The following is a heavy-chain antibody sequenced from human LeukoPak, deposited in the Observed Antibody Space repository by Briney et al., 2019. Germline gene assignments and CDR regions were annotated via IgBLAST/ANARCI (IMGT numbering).Heavy chain of an antibody. V-gene: IGHV3-21*01. J-gene: IGHJ4*02. Sequence: GGSLRLSCAASGFTCSSYSMNWVRQAPGKGLEGVSSISSSSSYIYYAGSVKGRFTISRDNAKNSLYLQMNSLRAEDTAVYYCARDGSYSNKPFDYWGQGTLVTVSS. D-gene: IGHD4-11*01. CDR3: ARDGSYSNKPFDY. CDR2: ISSSSSYI. CDR1: GFTCSSYS.